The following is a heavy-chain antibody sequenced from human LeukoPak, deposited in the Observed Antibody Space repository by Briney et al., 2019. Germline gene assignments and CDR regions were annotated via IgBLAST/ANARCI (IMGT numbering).Heavy chain of an antibody. CDR1: GGSISSYY. J-gene: IGHJ4*02. CDR3: ARHEVGVCSGGRCPYPFDY. D-gene: IGHD2-15*01. V-gene: IGHV4-59*08. Sequence: PSETLSLTCTVSGGSISSYYWSWIRQPPGKGLEWIGYIYYSGNTRYNPPLMSRVTISVDMSKNHFSLKLTSVTAADTAVYYCARHEVGVCSGGRCPYPFDYWGQGTLVTVSS. CDR2: IYYSGNT.